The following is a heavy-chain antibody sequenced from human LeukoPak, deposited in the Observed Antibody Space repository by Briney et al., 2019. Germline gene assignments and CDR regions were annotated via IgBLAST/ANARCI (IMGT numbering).Heavy chain of an antibody. CDR2: INHSGST. D-gene: IGHD3-22*01. CDR3: ARGNYYDSSGYPPFDI. Sequence: SETLSLTCAVYGGSFSGYYWSWIRQPPGKGLEWIGEINHSGSTNYNPSLKSRVTISIDTSKNQFSLKLSSVTAADTAVYYCARGNYYDSSGYPPFDIWGQGTMVTVSS. J-gene: IGHJ3*02. CDR1: GGSFSGYY. V-gene: IGHV4-34*01.